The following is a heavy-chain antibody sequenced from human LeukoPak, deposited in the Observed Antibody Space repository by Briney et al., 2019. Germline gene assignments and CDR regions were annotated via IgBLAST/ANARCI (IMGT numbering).Heavy chain of an antibody. CDR2: IYYSGST. J-gene: IGHJ4*02. CDR1: GGSISSSSYY. CDR3: ARGPPLLWFGEL. D-gene: IGHD3-10*01. Sequence: SETLSLTCTVSGGSISSSSYYWGWIRQPPGKGLEWIGSIYYSGSTYYNPSLKSRVTISVDTSKNQFSLKLSSVTAADTAVYYCARGPPLLWFGELWGQGTLVTVSS. V-gene: IGHV4-39*07.